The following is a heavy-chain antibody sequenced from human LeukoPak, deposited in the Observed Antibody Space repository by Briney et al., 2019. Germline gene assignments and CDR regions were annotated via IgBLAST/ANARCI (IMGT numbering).Heavy chain of an antibody. CDR3: ARGLIRLGELSPFDY. CDR2: IYHSGST. V-gene: IGHV4-38-2*02. J-gene: IGHJ4*02. D-gene: IGHD3-16*02. Sequence: SETLSLTCTVSGYSISSGYYWGWIRQPPGKGLEWIGSIYHSGSTYYNPSLKSRVTISVDTSKNQFSLKLSSVTAADTAVYYCARGLIRLGELSPFDYWGQGTLVTVSS. CDR1: GYSISSGYY.